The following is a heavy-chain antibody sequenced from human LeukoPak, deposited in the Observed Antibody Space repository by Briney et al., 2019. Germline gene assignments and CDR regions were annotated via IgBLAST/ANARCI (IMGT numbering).Heavy chain of an antibody. D-gene: IGHD3-22*01. CDR1: GGSISSYY. CDR3: ARGLRRITMIVVVIKGTVAFDI. CDR2: INHSGST. J-gene: IGHJ3*02. Sequence: SETLSLTCTVSGGSISSYYWSWIRQPPGKGLEWIGEINHSGSTNYNPSLKSRVTISVDTSKNQFSLKLSSVTAADTAVYYCARGLRRITMIVVVIKGTVAFDIWGQGTMVTVSS. V-gene: IGHV4-34*01.